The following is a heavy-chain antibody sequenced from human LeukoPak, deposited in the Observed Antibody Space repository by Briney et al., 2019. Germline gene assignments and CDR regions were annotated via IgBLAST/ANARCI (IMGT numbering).Heavy chain of an antibody. D-gene: IGHD3-22*01. CDR2: MNPNSGNT. J-gene: IGHJ4*02. V-gene: IGHV1-8*01. CDR3: VRRADSHDSSSYYY. CDR1: GYTFTSYD. Sequence: GASVKVSCTASGYTFTSYDINWVRQATGQGLEWMGWMNPNSGNTGYAQQFQGRVTMTRSTSISTAYMELSSLRSEDTAVYYCVRRADSHDSSSYYYWGQGTLVTVSS.